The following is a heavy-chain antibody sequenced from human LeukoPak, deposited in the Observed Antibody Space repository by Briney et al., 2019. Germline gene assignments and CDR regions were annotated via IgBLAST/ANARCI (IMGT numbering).Heavy chain of an antibody. CDR2: IYYAGSA. CDR3: ARHAISWDCSSTSCRAYYFDY. D-gene: IGHD2-2*01. Sequence: SETLSLTCVVSGASISSTGHYWGWIRQSPGKGLEWIGSIYYAGSAYYNPSLKSRVTISVDTSKNQFSLKLSSVTAADTAVYYCARHAISWDCSSTSCRAYYFDYWGQGTLVTVSS. J-gene: IGHJ4*02. V-gene: IGHV4-39*01. CDR1: GASISSTGHY.